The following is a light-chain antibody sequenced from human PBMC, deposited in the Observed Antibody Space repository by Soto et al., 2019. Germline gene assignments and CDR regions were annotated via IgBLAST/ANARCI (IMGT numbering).Light chain of an antibody. J-gene: IGKJ2*01. CDR3: QQDSTYPYN. V-gene: IGKV1-5*01. Sequence: DIQLTQSPSTLSASVGARVTITCRASQSISSWVAWYQQIPGKAPKLLIYAASSLESGVPSRFSGSGSWPEFTLAISSPQPDDVATYYCQQDSTYPYNFGQGTKLEIK. CDR1: QSISSW. CDR2: AAS.